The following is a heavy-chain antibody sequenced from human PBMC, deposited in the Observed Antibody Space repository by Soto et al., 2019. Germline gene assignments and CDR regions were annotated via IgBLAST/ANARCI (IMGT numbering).Heavy chain of an antibody. Sequence: QVQLVQSGAEVKKPGSSVKVSCKAPGGTFSSYAISWVRQAPGHGLEWMGGIIPIFGTANYAQKFQGRVTITADESTSTGYMELSSLRSEDTAVYYSARSQGGSSSLDIYYYYYYGMDVWGQGTTVTVSS. CDR1: GGTFSSYA. D-gene: IGHD2-15*01. CDR2: IIPIFGTA. V-gene: IGHV1-69*01. CDR3: ARSQGGSSSLDIYYYYYYGMDV. J-gene: IGHJ6*02.